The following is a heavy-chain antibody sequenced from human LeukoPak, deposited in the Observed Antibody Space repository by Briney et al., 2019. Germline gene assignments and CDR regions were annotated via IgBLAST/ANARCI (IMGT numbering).Heavy chain of an antibody. V-gene: IGHV1-69*05. CDR2: IIPIFGTA. CDR3: ASHGVWFGDGAFDI. J-gene: IGHJ3*02. Sequence: ASVKVSCKASGGTFSSYAIIWVRQAPGQGLEWMGGIIPIFGTANYAQKFQGRVTITTDESTSTAYMELSSLRSEDTAVYYCASHGVWFGDGAFDIWGQGTMVTVSS. D-gene: IGHD3-10*01. CDR1: GGTFSSYA.